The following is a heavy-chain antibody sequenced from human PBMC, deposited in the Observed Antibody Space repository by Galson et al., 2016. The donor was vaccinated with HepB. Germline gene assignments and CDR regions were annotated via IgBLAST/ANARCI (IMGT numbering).Heavy chain of an antibody. CDR2: IFNGGNN. CDR1: GGSIGSGGFY. V-gene: IGHV4-31*03. J-gene: IGHJ2*01. Sequence: TLSLTCSVSGGSIGSGGFYWNWIRQGPDKGLEWIGYIFNGGNNYYNPSLKSRVLISVDTSKNQFSLHLSSVTAADTAVYYCARFPAWRFGELRGFCDLWGRGTLVTVSS. CDR3: ARFPAWRFGELRGFCDL. D-gene: IGHD3-10*01.